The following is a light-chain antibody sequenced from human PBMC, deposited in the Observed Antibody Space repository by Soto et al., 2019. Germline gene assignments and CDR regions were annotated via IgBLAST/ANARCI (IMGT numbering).Light chain of an antibody. CDR1: NSDIGGYNS. J-gene: IGLJ2*01. Sequence: QSVLTQPASVSGSPGQSITISCTGSNSDIGGYNSVSWYQQHPGKAPKLLIFGVTNRPSGVSDRFSGSKSGNTASLTISALQAEDEADYYCTSYTSGTIVVFGGGTKVTVL. CDR2: GVT. CDR3: TSYTSGTIVV. V-gene: IGLV2-14*01.